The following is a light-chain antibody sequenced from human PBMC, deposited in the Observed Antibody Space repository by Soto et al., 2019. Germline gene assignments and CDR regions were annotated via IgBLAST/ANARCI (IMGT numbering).Light chain of an antibody. CDR2: KTS. J-gene: IGKJ2*01. CDR3: QQYSTYSVYT. V-gene: IGKV1-5*03. CDR1: QTINNW. Sequence: DIQMTQSPSTLPASVGDRVTITCRASQTINNWLAWYQQKPGKAPKLLIYKTSTLQSGVPSRFSGSGSGTEFALTISCLQPDDFATYYCQQYSTYSVYTFGQGTKVDIK.